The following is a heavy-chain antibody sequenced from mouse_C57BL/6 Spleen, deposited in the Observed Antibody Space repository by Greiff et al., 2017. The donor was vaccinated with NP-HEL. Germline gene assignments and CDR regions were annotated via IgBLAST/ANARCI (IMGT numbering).Heavy chain of an antibody. CDR2: ISYDGSN. CDR3: AQRVRFGY. Sequence: EVQLQQSGPGLVKPSQSLSLTCSVTGYSITSGYYWNWIRQFPGNKLVWMGYISYDGSNNYNPSLKNRISITRDTSKNQFFLKLNSVTTEDTATFYCAQRVRFGYWGQGATLTVSS. J-gene: IGHJ2*01. CDR1: GYSITSGYY. D-gene: IGHD1-1*01. V-gene: IGHV3-6*01.